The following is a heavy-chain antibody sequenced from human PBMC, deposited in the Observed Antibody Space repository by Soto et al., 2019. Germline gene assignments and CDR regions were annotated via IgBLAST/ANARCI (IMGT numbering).Heavy chain of an antibody. Sequence: GGSLGLSCAASGFTFSSYAMSWVRQAPGKGLEWVSAISGSGGSTYYADSVKGRFTISRDNSKNTLYLQMNSLRAEDTAVYYCAKGTPRRDYYDSSGYTHFDYWGQGTLVTVSS. CDR3: AKGTPRRDYYDSSGYTHFDY. V-gene: IGHV3-23*01. D-gene: IGHD3-22*01. J-gene: IGHJ4*02. CDR2: ISGSGGST. CDR1: GFTFSSYA.